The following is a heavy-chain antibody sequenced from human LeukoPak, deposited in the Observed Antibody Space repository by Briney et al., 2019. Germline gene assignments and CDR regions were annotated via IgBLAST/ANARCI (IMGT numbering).Heavy chain of an antibody. CDR2: FDPEDGET. J-gene: IGHJ4*02. D-gene: IGHD2-21*02. V-gene: IGHV1-24*01. Sequence: ASVKVSCKVSGYTLTELSMHWVRQAPGEGLEWMGGFDPEDGETIYAQKFQGRVTMTEDTSTDTAYMELSSLRSEDTAVYYCATQAYCGGDCYAPYYFDYWGQGTLVTVSS. CDR3: ATQAYCGGDCYAPYYFDY. CDR1: GYTLTELS.